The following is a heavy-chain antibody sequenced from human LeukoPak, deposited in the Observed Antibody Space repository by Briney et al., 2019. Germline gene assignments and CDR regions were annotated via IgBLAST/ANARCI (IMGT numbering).Heavy chain of an antibody. Sequence: PGGSLRLSCAASGFTFTDYTMNWVRQAPGKGLEWVANIKQDGSEKYYVDSVKGRFTISRDNAKNSLYLQMNSLRVEDTAVYYCVRDLGPAWYWGQGTLVTVSS. CDR1: GFTFTDYT. CDR2: IKQDGSEK. CDR3: VRDLGPAWY. V-gene: IGHV3-7*01. J-gene: IGHJ4*02.